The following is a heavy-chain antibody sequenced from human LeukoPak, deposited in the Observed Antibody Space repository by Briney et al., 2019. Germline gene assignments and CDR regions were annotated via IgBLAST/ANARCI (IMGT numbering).Heavy chain of an antibody. Sequence: PSETLSLTCTASGGSISSNSYYWGWIRQPPGKGLEWIGSIYYSGSTYYNPSLKSRVTISVDTSKNQFSLKLSSVTAADTAVYYCASNGYSYALDYWGQGTLVTVSS. J-gene: IGHJ4*02. CDR2: IYYSGST. D-gene: IGHD5-18*01. V-gene: IGHV4-39*07. CDR3: ASNGYSYALDY. CDR1: GGSISSNSYY.